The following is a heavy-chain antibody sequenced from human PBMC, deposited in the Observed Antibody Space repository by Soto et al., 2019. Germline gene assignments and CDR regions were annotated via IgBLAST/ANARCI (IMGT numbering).Heavy chain of an antibody. V-gene: IGHV3-74*01. D-gene: IGHD2-2*01. Sequence: PGGSLRLCCAASGFTFSSYWMHWVRQAPGKGLVWVSRINSDGSSTSYADSVKGRFTISRDNAKNTLYLQMNSLRAEDTAVYYCARDLIVVVPAGGGGYYYYYGMDVWGQGTTVTVSS. J-gene: IGHJ6*02. CDR1: GFTFSSYW. CDR3: ARDLIVVVPAGGGGYYYYYGMDV. CDR2: INSDGSST.